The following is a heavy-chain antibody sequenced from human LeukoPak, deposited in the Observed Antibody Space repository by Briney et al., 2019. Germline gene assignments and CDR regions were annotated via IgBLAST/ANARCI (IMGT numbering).Heavy chain of an antibody. CDR1: GFIFGRDS. D-gene: IGHD1-14*01. V-gene: IGHV3-7*01. J-gene: IGHJ3*02. CDR2: IKQDGSEK. Sequence: PGGSLRLSCAASGFIFGRDSMNWVRQAPGRGLEWVANIKQDGSEKYYVDSVKGRFTISRDNAKNSLYLQMNSLRAEDTAVYYCARWGDMNHDAFDIWGQGTMVTVSS. CDR3: ARWGDMNHDAFDI.